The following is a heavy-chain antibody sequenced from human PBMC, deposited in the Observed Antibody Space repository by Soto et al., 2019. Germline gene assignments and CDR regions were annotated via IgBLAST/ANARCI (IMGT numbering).Heavy chain of an antibody. CDR1: SGSISSGDYY. D-gene: IGHD3-16*01. V-gene: IGHV4-30-4*01. J-gene: IGHJ4*02. Sequence: QVQLQELGPGLVMPSQTLSLTCTVSSGSISSGDYYWSWLRQPPGKGLEWIGYIFYNGNTHYNASLKSRVTISVDTSKNQFSLKLTSVTAADTAVYYCARGRFGEIHDYWGQGTLVTVSS. CDR3: ARGRFGEIHDY. CDR2: IFYNGNT.